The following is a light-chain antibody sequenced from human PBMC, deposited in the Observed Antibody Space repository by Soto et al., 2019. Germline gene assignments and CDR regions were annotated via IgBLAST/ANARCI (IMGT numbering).Light chain of an antibody. CDR1: QGIDNF. CDR2: AAS. CDR3: QKCRTAPFT. V-gene: IGKV1-27*01. J-gene: IGKJ4*01. Sequence: DIQMTQSPSSLSAFVGDRVTITCRARQGIDNFLAWYQQKPGKVPKLLIYAASTLQSGVPSRFSGSESGTDFTLTISSLQPEDVATYYCQKCRTAPFTFGGGTKVEI.